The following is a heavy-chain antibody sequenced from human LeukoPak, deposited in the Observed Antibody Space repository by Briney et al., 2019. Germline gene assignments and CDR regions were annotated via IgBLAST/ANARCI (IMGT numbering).Heavy chain of an antibody. CDR2: INHSGST. D-gene: IGHD5-18*01. V-gene: IGHV4-34*01. CDR3: ASRIQLWSPVDY. Sequence: SETLSLTCAVYGGSLSGYYWSWIRQSPGKGLEWIGEINHSGSTNYNPSLKSRVTIAVDTSKNQFSLKLRSVTAADTAVYYCASRIQLWSPVDYWGQGTLVTVSS. CDR1: GGSLSGYY. J-gene: IGHJ4*02.